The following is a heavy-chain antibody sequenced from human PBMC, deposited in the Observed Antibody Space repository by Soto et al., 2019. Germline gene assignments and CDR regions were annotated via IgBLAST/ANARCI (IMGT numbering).Heavy chain of an antibody. V-gene: IGHV1-3*01. Sequence: PGGSLRLSCAASGFTFSSYAMHWVRQAPGQRLERMGWINAGNDNTKYSQMFQGRVTITRDTSASTAYIELSSLRSEDTAVYYCARVERAYDSSGYYYSLDYFDYWGQGTLVTVSS. CDR1: GFTFSSYA. D-gene: IGHD3-22*01. CDR2: INAGNDNT. CDR3: ARVERAYDSSGYYYSLDYFDY. J-gene: IGHJ4*02.